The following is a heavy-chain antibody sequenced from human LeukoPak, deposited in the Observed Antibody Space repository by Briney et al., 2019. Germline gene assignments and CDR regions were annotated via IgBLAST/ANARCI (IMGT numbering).Heavy chain of an antibody. J-gene: IGHJ6*03. V-gene: IGHV1-69*06. CDR3: ASGPKRVTMIVFVTNYYYYYMDV. D-gene: IGHD3-22*01. CDR2: IIPIFGTA. Sequence: ASVKVSCKASGGTFSSYAISWVRQAPGQGLEWMGGIIPIFGTANYAQKFQGRVTITADKSTSTAYMELSSLRSEDTAVYYCASGPKRVTMIVFVTNYYYYYMDVWGKGTTVTVSS. CDR1: GGTFSSYA.